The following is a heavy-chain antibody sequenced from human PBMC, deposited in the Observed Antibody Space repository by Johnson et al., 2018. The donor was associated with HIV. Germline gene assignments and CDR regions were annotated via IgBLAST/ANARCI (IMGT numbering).Heavy chain of an antibody. J-gene: IGHJ3*02. D-gene: IGHD1-26*01. Sequence: VQLVESGGGLVKPGGSLRLSCAASGFTFSDYYMSWVRQAPGKGLEWVANIKQDGSEKHCVDSVKGRFTISRDNAKNSLYLQMNGLRAEDTAVYYCARDSLGVTGGDDAFDIWGQGTVVTVSS. CDR3: ARDSLGVTGGDDAFDI. CDR2: IKQDGSEK. V-gene: IGHV3-7*01. CDR1: GFTFSDYY.